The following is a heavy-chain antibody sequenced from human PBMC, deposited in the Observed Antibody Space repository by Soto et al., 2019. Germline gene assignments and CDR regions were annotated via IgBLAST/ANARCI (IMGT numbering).Heavy chain of an antibody. D-gene: IGHD6-13*01. J-gene: IGHJ4*02. CDR3: ASTYSSSSTFDY. CDR2: IYYSGST. Sequence: QVQLQESGPGLVKPSETLSLTCTVSGGSISSYYWSWIRQPPGKGLEWIGYIYYSGSTNYNPSLKSRVTISVDTSKNQFSLKLSSVTAADTAVYYCASTYSSSSTFDYWGQGTLVTVSS. V-gene: IGHV4-59*08. CDR1: GGSISSYY.